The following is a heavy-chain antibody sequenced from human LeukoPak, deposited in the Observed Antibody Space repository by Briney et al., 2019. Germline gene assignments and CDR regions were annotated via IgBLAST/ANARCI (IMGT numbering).Heavy chain of an antibody. J-gene: IGHJ4*02. V-gene: IGHV4-59*08. Sequence: SETLSLTCTVSGGSMSPYYWSWIRHPPGKGLEYVGYIYYTGGTNYNPSLKSRVTVSLDTSNNQFSLKLTSVTATDTAVYYCARLGFCRGDNCLDDYWGQGTLVTVSS. CDR3: ARLGFCRGDNCLDDY. CDR1: GGSMSPYY. CDR2: IYYTGGT. D-gene: IGHD2-15*01.